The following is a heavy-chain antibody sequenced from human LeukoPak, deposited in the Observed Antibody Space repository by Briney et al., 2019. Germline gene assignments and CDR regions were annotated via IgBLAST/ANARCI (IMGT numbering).Heavy chain of an antibody. CDR3: AREWLPAASLDV. D-gene: IGHD2-2*01. V-gene: IGHV3-21*01. CDR1: GFTFSSYS. CDR2: ISSCSSYI. Sequence: GGSLRLSCAASGFTFSSYSMNWVRQAPGKGLEWVSSISSCSSYIYYADSVKGRFTISRDNAKNSLYLQMNSLRAEDTAVYYCAREWLPAASLDVWGQGTTVTVSS. J-gene: IGHJ6*02.